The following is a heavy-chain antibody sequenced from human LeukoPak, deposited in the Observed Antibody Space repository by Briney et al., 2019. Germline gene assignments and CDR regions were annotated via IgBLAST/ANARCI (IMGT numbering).Heavy chain of an antibody. CDR1: GYTFTNHC. D-gene: IGHD1-20*01. CDR3: ARHRITGTTTNYYYMDV. Sequence: GESLKISCKGSGYTFTNHCIGWVRQMPGKVLEWMGIIYPGDSDTKYNPSVQGQVTISADKSISTAYLQWSSLKASDTAMYYCARHRITGTTTNYYYMDVWGKGTTVTVSS. J-gene: IGHJ6*03. CDR2: IYPGDSDT. V-gene: IGHV5-51*01.